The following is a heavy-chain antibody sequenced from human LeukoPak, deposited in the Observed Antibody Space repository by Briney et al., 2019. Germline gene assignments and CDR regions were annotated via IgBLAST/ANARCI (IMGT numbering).Heavy chain of an antibody. CDR2: INHSGST. CDR3: AAMDY. V-gene: IGHV4-34*01. CDR1: GGSFSGYY. D-gene: IGHD2-2*01. Sequence: KPSETLSLTCAVYGGSFSGYYWSWIRQPPGKGLEWIGGINHSGSTNYNPSLKSRVTISVDTSKNQFSLKLSSVTAADTAVYYCAAMDYWGQGTLVTVSS. J-gene: IGHJ4*02.